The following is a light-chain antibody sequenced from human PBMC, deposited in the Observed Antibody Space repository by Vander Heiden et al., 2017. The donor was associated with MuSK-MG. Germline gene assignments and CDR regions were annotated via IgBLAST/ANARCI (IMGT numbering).Light chain of an antibody. CDR3: HQYYATPYT. CDR2: WAS. Sequence: DIVMIQPPASPALSPGGRATTSTKPSQNLLQSSNNMSYLSWYQQRPGRPPSLLLFWASARESGVPDRFSASGSGADYTLSISSLQAEDVAIDYCHQYYATPYTFGQGTKLEIK. V-gene: IGKV4-1*01. J-gene: IGKJ2*01. CDR1: QNLLQSSNNMSY.